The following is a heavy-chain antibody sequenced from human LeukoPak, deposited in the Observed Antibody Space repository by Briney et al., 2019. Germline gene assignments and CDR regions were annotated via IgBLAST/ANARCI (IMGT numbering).Heavy chain of an antibody. CDR3: ARDRGYCSGGSCPPAHIMDV. CDR2: INPNSGGT. V-gene: IGHV1-2*04. Sequence: ASVKVSCKASGYTFTCYYMHWVRQAPGQGLEWMGWINPNSGGTNYAQKFQGWVTMTRDTSISTAYMELSKLRSDDTAVYYCARDRGYCSGGSCPPAHIMDVWGKGTTVTVS. D-gene: IGHD2-15*01. J-gene: IGHJ6*03. CDR1: GYTFTCYY.